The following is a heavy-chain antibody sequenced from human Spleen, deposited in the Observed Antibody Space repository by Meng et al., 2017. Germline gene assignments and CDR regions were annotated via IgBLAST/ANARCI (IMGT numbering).Heavy chain of an antibody. D-gene: IGHD3/OR15-3a*01. CDR3: ATATYITGWTAERDY. Sequence: GESLKISCAASGFTFSSYEMNWVRQAPGKGLEWVSVIYRDDTTYYADSVKGRFTISRHNSKNTLYLQMNSLRPEDTAVYYCATATYITGWTAERDYWGQGTLVTFSS. J-gene: IGHJ4*02. V-gene: IGHV3-53*04. CDR2: IYRDDTT. CDR1: GFTFSSYE.